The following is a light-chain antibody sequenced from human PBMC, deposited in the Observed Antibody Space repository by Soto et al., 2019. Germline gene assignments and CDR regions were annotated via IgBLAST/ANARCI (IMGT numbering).Light chain of an antibody. CDR2: GAS. V-gene: IGKV3-15*01. CDR3: QQYNNCPPHT. Sequence: EIVMTQSPATLSVSPGERATLSCRASQSVSSNLAWYQQKPGQAPRLLIYGASTRAIGIPARFSGSGSGTEFTPTISSLQSEDFAVYYCQQYNNCPPHTFGQRTKLEIK. CDR1: QSVSSN. J-gene: IGKJ2*01.